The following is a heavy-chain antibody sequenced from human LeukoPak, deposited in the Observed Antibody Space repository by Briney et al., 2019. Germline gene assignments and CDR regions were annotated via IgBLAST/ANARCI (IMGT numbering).Heavy chain of an antibody. D-gene: IGHD5-18*01. V-gene: IGHV3-74*01. Sequence: GGSLRLSCAASGFTFSSYWMHWVRQAPGKGLVWVSRINSDGSSTSYADSVKGRFTISRDSAKNTLYLQMNSLRAEDTAVYYCARPGYSYGMYYFDYWGQGTLVTVSS. CDR3: ARPGYSYGMYYFDY. CDR1: GFTFSSYW. CDR2: INSDGSST. J-gene: IGHJ4*02.